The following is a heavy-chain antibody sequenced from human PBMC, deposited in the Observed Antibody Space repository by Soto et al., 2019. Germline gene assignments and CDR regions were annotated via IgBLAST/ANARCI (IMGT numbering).Heavy chain of an antibody. D-gene: IGHD5-18*01. CDR1: GVSIISGDYC. V-gene: IGHV4-30-4*01. CDR3: ARLVDTAMQGGDAFDI. J-gene: IGHJ3*02. Sequence: SETLSHTCTVSGVSIISGDYCWSWIRQPPGKGLEWIGYIYYSGSTYYNPSLKSRVTISVDTSKNQFSLKLSSVTAADTAVYYCARLVDTAMQGGDAFDIWGQGTMVTVSS. CDR2: IYYSGST.